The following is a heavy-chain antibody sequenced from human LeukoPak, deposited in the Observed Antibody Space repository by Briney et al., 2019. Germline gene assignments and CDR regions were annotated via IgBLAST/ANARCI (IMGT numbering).Heavy chain of an antibody. CDR1: GDTFTGHY. J-gene: IGHJ4*02. CDR2: INPNNGGT. V-gene: IGHV1-2*02. D-gene: IGHD1-26*01. CDR3: ARGYALYSGRYIDFDY. Sequence: ASETVSCKASGDTFTGHYMHWVRQAPGQGLEWMGWINPNNGGTNYAQKFQGRVTMTRDTSISTAYMELSRLRSDDTAVYYCARGYALYSGRYIDFDYWGQGTLVTVPS.